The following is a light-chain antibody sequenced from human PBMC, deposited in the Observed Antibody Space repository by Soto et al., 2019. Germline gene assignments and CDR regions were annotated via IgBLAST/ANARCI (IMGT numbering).Light chain of an antibody. Sequence: IVLKLSLSTVSLNQGERATLSCRASQSVSSYLAWYQQKPGQAPRLLIYDASNRATGIPARFSGSGSGTDFTLTISSLEPEDFAVYCCQPRIPKVPFGQ. J-gene: IGKJ5*01. CDR3: QPRIPKVP. CDR2: DAS. CDR1: QSVSSY. V-gene: IGKV3-11*01.